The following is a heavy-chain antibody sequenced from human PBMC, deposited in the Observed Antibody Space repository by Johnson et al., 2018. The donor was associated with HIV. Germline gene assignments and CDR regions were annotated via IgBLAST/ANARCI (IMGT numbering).Heavy chain of an antibody. CDR3: TTDRYAFDI. D-gene: IGHD1-1*01. Sequence: EVQLVESGGGVVQPGRSLRLSCAASGFTFSNYWMNWVRQAPGKGLEWVANIKQDGGTTDYAAPVKGRFTISRDDSKNNLYLQMNSLKTEDTAVYYCTTDRYAFDIWGQGTLVTVSS. J-gene: IGHJ3*02. V-gene: IGHV3-15*01. CDR2: IKQDGGTT. CDR1: GFTFSNYW.